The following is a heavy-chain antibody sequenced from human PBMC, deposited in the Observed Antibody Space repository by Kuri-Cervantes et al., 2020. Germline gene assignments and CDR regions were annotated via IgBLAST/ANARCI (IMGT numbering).Heavy chain of an antibody. CDR1: GFPFDSYS. CDR3: ATSSSGYSYYYYYMDV. J-gene: IGHJ6*03. V-gene: IGHV3-23*01. CDR2: ISGSGDIT. Sequence: GESLKISWVASGFPFDSYSMNWVRHAPGKGLEWVSTISGSGDITYYADSVKGRFIIFRDNSKNTLYLQMIRVRAEDTAVYYCATSSSGYSYYYYYMDVWGKGTSVTVSS. D-gene: IGHD3-22*01.